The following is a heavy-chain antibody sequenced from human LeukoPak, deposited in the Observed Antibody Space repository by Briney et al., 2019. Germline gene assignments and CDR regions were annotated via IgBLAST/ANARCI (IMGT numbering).Heavy chain of an antibody. V-gene: IGHV3-30*18. CDR3: AKRRTDSSGPYGMDV. Sequence: GGSLRLSCAASGFTFSSYGMHWVRQAPGKGLEWVAVISHAGSNKYYADSVKGRFTISRDNSKNTLYLQMNSLRAEDTAVYYCAKRRTDSSGPYGMDVWGQGTTVTVSS. J-gene: IGHJ6*02. CDR1: GFTFSSYG. D-gene: IGHD3-22*01. CDR2: ISHAGSNK.